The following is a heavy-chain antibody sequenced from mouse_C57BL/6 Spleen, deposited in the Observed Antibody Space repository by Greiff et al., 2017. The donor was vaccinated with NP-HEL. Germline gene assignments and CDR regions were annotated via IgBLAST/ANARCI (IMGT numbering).Heavy chain of an antibody. J-gene: IGHJ2*01. CDR2: INYDGSST. D-gene: IGHD4-1*01. Sequence: EVQRVESEGGLVQPGSSMKLSCTASGFTFSDYYMAWVRQVPEKGLEWVANINYDGSSTYYLDSLKSRFIISRDNAKNILYLQMSSLKSEDTATYYCARDLGGYFDYWGQGTTLTVSS. CDR3: ARDLGGYFDY. V-gene: IGHV5-16*01. CDR1: GFTFSDYY.